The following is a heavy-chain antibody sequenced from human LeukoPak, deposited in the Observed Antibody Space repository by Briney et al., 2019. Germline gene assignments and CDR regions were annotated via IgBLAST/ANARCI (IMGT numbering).Heavy chain of an antibody. V-gene: IGHV4-59*01. Sequence: TPSETLSLTCTVSGGSISSYYWSWIRQPPGKGLEWIGYIYYSGSTNYNPSLKSRVTISVDTSKNQFSLKLSSVTAADTAVYYCARVFLPYYFDYWGQGSLVTVSS. CDR1: GGSISSYY. J-gene: IGHJ4*02. CDR2: IYYSGST. CDR3: ARVFLPYYFDY.